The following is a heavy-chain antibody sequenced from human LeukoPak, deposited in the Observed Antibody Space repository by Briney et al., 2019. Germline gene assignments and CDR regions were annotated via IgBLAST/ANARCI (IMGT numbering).Heavy chain of an antibody. D-gene: IGHD2/OR15-2a*01. V-gene: IGHV4-59*01. CDR2: ISDSGST. Sequence: PSETLSLTCTVSGGSISTYFWTWTRQPPGKGLEGIGYISDSGSTDYSPSLKSRVIISVDTSKNRFSLKLTSVTAADTGMYYCARLSDKYCYYMDVWGKGTTVTVSS. J-gene: IGHJ6*03. CDR3: ARLSDKYCYYMDV. CDR1: GGSISTYF.